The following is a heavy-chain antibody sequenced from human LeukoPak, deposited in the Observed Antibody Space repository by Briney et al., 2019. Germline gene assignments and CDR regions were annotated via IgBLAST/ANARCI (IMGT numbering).Heavy chain of an antibody. D-gene: IGHD4-17*01. V-gene: IGHV4-4*07. CDR2: ISHSGST. CDR3: AGIKRLSESSFGDSFDM. J-gene: IGHJ3*02. Sequence: SETLSLTCTVSGGSISSYYWSWIRQPAGKGLEWIGRISHSGSTKYNSSLKSRVTMSLDSSKNQFSLKLTSMTAADTATYYCAGIKRLSESSFGDSFDMWGQGTVIIVSS. CDR1: GGSISSYY.